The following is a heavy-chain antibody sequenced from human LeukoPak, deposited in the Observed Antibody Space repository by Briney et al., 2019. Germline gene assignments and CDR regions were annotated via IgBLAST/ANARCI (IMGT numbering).Heavy chain of an antibody. J-gene: IGHJ4*02. CDR3: ARGEGLGDFDY. Sequence: SETLSLTCTVSGGSISSYYWSWIRQPPGKGLEWIGYIYYSGTTNYNPSLKSRVTISVGTSKNQFSLKLSSVTAADAAAYYCARGEGLGDFDYWGQGALVTVSS. CDR1: GGSISSYY. V-gene: IGHV4-59*01. CDR2: IYYSGTT. D-gene: IGHD5-24*01.